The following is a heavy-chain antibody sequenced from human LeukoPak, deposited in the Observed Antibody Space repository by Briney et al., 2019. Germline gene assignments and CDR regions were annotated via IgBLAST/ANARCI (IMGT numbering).Heavy chain of an antibody. J-gene: IGHJ4*02. D-gene: IGHD6-19*01. CDR2: ISPSGGSA. Sequence: ASVKVSCKASGYTFTSYYMHWVRQAPGQGLEWMGIISPSGGSASYAQKFQGRVTMTRDTSTSTVYMELSSLRSEDTAVYCCARADSSGWYVGYFDYWGQGILVTISS. CDR3: ARADSSGWYVGYFDY. CDR1: GYTFTSYY. V-gene: IGHV1-46*01.